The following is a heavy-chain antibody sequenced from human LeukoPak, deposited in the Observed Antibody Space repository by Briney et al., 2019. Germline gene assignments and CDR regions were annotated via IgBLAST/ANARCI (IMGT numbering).Heavy chain of an antibody. CDR2: IYNGATT. V-gene: IGHV4-59*01. J-gene: IGHJ1*01. D-gene: IGHD2-15*01. CDR1: GDSLKNYY. Sequence: SGTLSLTCSVSGDSLKNYYWTWIRQPPGKAPEWIGYIYNGATTVYNPSLTSRVTISVDTSKKQFSLKLASVTPADTAVYYCARDNCRGVTCLPLEHWGQGTLVTVSS. CDR3: ARDNCRGVTCLPLEH.